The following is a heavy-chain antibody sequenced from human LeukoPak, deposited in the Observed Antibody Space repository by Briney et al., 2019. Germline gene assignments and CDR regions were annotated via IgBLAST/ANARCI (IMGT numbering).Heavy chain of an antibody. D-gene: IGHD6-19*01. Sequence: SETLSLTCTVSGGSISSYYWSWIRQPPGKGLEWIGYIYYSGSTNYNPSLKSRVTISVDTSKNQFSLKLSSVTAADTAVYYRAREIVTWSSGDKYYFDYWGQGTLVTVSS. CDR2: IYYSGST. V-gene: IGHV4-59*01. J-gene: IGHJ4*02. CDR3: AREIVTWSSGDKYYFDY. CDR1: GGSISSYY.